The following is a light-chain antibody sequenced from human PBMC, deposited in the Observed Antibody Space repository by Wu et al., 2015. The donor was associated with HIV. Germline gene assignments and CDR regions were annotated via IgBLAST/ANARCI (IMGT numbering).Light chain of an antibody. CDR1: QTVTSNF. CDR3: QLYGSSPPYS. V-gene: IGKV3-20*01. CDR2: GVS. Sequence: ELVLTQSPGTLSLSPGERATLSCWASQTVTSNFLAWYQQRPGQAPRLLIYGVSSRATGVPDRFSGSGSGTDFTLTINRLEPEDFAVYYCQLYGSSPPYSFGQGTKLEIK. J-gene: IGKJ2*03.